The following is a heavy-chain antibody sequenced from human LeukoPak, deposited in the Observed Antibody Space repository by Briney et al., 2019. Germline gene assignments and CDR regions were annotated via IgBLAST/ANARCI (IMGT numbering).Heavy chain of an antibody. Sequence: GGFLRLSCAAYGFTFSNYWMNWVRQAPGKGLEWVANIKQDGSEQYYVDSVKGRFTISRDNAKNSLYLQMNSLRAEDTAVYYCASDPHHASRMDVWGQGTTVTVSS. CDR2: IKQDGSEQ. D-gene: IGHD1-14*01. V-gene: IGHV3-7*01. CDR1: GFTFSNYW. J-gene: IGHJ6*02. CDR3: ASDPHHASRMDV.